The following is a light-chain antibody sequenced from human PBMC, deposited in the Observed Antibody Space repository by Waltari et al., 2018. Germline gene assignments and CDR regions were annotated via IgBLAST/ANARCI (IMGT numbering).Light chain of an antibody. Sequence: QSSLTQPPPVSGSPATSVTLPCTGTSSDVGGYNHVYWYQQHPGKAPKLMIYDVSKRPSGVPDRFSGSKSGNTASLTISGLQAEDEADYYCCSYAGSYTYVVFGGGTKLTVL. CDR2: DVS. CDR1: SSDVGGYNH. V-gene: IGLV2-11*02. J-gene: IGLJ2*01. CDR3: CSYAGSYTYVV.